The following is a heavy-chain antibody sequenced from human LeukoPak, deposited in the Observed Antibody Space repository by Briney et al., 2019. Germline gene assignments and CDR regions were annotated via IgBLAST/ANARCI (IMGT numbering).Heavy chain of an antibody. CDR3: ARHRIPAALASAFDY. V-gene: IGHV4-39*01. D-gene: IGHD2-2*01. J-gene: IGHJ4*02. CDR2: IYYSGST. Sequence: PSETLSLTCTVSGGSISSSSYYWDWIRQPPGKGLEWIGAIYYSGSTNYNPSLKSRVTISADTSKNQFSLKLSSVTAADTAVYYCARHRIPAALASAFDYWGQGTLVTVSS. CDR1: GGSISSSSYY.